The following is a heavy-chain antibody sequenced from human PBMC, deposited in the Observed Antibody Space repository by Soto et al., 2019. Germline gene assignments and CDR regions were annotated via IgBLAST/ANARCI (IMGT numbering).Heavy chain of an antibody. D-gene: IGHD3-3*01. Sequence: SETLSLTCTVSGGSIGSGGYYWSWIRQHPGKGLEWIGYIYYSGSTYYNPSLKSRVTISVDTSKNQFSLKLSSVTAADTAVYYCAREITIFGVVNTPNYYYHMDVWGKGTTVTVSS. CDR1: GGSIGSGGYY. CDR2: IYYSGST. CDR3: AREITIFGVVNTPNYYYHMDV. V-gene: IGHV4-31*03. J-gene: IGHJ6*03.